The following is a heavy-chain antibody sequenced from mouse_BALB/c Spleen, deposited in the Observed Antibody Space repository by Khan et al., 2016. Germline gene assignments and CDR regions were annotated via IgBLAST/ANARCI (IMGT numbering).Heavy chain of an antibody. D-gene: IGHD2-4*01. V-gene: IGHV14-3*02. CDR2: IDPANGNT. J-gene: IGHJ2*01. Sequence: VQLQQSGAELVKPGASVKLSCTASGFNIKDTYMHWVKQRPEQGLEWIGRIDPANGNTKYDPKFQGKATITADTSSNTAYLQLSSLTSEDTAVYYCARREDSTMITTGSLGDYWGQGTTLTVSS. CDR1: GFNIKDTY. CDR3: ARREDSTMITTGSLGDY.